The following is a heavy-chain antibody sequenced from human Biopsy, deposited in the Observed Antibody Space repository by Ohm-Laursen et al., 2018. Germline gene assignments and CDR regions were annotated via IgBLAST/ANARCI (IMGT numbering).Heavy chain of an antibody. D-gene: IGHD3-9*01. J-gene: IGHJ2*01. CDR2: ISYNERT. CDR1: GASVKTSGYF. V-gene: IGHV4-31*03. Sequence: TLSLTCSVSGASVKTSGYFWAWIRQHSGKGLEWIGYISYNERTHYNPSLTSRLAISFDTSNNRISLQLRSVSVADTAVYYCVREPKTGTAEAWYFDLWGRGSPVTVPS. CDR3: VREPKTGTAEAWYFDL.